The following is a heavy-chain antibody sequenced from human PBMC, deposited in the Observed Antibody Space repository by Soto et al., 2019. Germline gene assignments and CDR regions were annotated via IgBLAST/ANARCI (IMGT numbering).Heavy chain of an antibody. CDR1: GCTFSSYA. CDR2: ISGSGGST. V-gene: IGHV3-23*01. J-gene: IGHJ4*02. CDR3: ARSDFVDY. Sequence: PGGSLRLSCAAAGCTFSSYAMSWVRQAPGKGLEWASAISGSGGSTYYADSVKGRFTISRDNSKNTLYLQMNSLRAEDTAVYYCARSDFVDYWGQGTLVTVSS.